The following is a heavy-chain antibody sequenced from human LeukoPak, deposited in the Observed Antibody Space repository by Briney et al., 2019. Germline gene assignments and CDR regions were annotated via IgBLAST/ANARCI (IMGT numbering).Heavy chain of an antibody. J-gene: IGHJ4*02. CDR3: ARNSSGWYGVDY. D-gene: IGHD6-19*01. Sequence: PSETLSLTCAAYGGSFSGYYWSWIRQPPGKGLEWIGEINHSGSTNYNPSLKSRVTISVDTSKNQFSLKLSSVTAADTAVYYCARNSSGWYGVDYWGQGTLVTVSS. V-gene: IGHV4-34*01. CDR1: GGSFSGYY. CDR2: INHSGST.